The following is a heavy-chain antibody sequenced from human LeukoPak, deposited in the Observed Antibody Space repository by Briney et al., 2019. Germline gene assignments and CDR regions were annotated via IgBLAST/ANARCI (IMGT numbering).Heavy chain of an antibody. V-gene: IGHV4-34*01. Sequence: PSETLSLTCAVYGGSFSYYYLTWLRQPPGKGLEWIGEINHSGSSLYNPPLNSRVTISADTSKNHFSLKLNSVTAADTAVYYCEMVVVALGVPFDYWGLGTLVTVSS. D-gene: IGHD3-22*01. CDR1: GGSFSYYY. CDR2: INHSGSS. J-gene: IGHJ4*02. CDR3: EMVVVALGVPFDY.